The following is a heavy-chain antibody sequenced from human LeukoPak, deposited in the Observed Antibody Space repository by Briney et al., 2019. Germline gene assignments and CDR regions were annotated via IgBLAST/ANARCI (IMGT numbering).Heavy chain of an antibody. CDR2: ISGSGGST. V-gene: IGHV3-23*01. CDR1: GFTFSSYA. J-gene: IGHJ4*02. Sequence: GGSLRLSCAVSGFTFSSYAMSWVRQAPGKGLEWVSGISGSGGSTYYADSVKGRFTISRDNSKKTLYLQVNSLRGEDTAVYYCASHMTTVTSGGDYWGQGTLVTVSS. D-gene: IGHD4-17*01. CDR3: ASHMTTVTSGGDY.